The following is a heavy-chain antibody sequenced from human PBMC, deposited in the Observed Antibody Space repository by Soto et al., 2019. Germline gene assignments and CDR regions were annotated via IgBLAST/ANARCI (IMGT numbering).Heavy chain of an antibody. CDR1: GFTFDDYA. Sequence: GGSLRLSCGASGFTFDDYAMHWVRQAPGKGLEWVSGISWNSGSIGYADSVKGRFTISRDNAKNSLYLQMNSLRAEDTALYYCAKDILDSSGSRDAFDIWGQGTMVTVSS. CDR3: AKDILDSSGSRDAFDI. J-gene: IGHJ3*02. V-gene: IGHV3-9*01. CDR2: ISWNSGSI. D-gene: IGHD3-22*01.